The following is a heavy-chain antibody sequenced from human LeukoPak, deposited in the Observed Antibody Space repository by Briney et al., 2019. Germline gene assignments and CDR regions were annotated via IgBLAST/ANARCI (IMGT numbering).Heavy chain of an antibody. V-gene: IGHV3-21*01. D-gene: IGHD6-6*01. J-gene: IGHJ4*02. CDR1: GFTFSSYS. CDR3: AKSRTYSSSSGGDY. CDR2: ISSSSSYI. Sequence: GGSLRLSCAASGFTFSSYSMNWVRQAPGKGLEWVSSISSSSSYIYYADSVKGRFTISRDNAKNSLYLQVNSLRVADTALYYCAKSRTYSSSSGGDYWGQGTLVSVSS.